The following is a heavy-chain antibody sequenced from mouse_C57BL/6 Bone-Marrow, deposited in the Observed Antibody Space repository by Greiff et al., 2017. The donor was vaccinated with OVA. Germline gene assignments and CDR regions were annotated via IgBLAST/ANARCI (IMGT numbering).Heavy chain of an antibody. CDR1: GYTFTSYW. J-gene: IGHJ1*03. V-gene: IGHV1-64*01. CDR2: IHPNSGST. D-gene: IGHD2-4*01. CDR3: ARSYDYDPPLWDFDV. Sequence: QVQLQQPGAELVKPGASVKLSCKASGYTFTSYWMHWVKQRPGQGLEWIGMIHPNSGSTNYNEKFKSKATLTGDKSSSTAYMQLSSLTSEDSAVYYCARSYDYDPPLWDFDVWGTGTTVTVSS.